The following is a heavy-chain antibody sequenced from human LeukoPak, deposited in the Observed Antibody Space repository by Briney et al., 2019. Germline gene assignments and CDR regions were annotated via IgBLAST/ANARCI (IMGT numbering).Heavy chain of an antibody. CDR1: GGSISSYY. J-gene: IGHJ6*03. Sequence: SETLSLTCTVSGGSISSYYWSWIRQPAGKGLEWIGRIYPTGSTNYNPSLKSRVTMSVDASEKQLSLKLSSVTAADTAVYYCAREADMTTVTPYYYYMDVWGKGTTVTVSS. D-gene: IGHD4-11*01. CDR3: AREADMTTVTPYYYYMDV. V-gene: IGHV4-4*07. CDR2: IYPTGST.